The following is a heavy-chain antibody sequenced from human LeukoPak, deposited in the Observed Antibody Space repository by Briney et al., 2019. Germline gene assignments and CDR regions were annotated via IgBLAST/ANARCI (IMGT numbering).Heavy chain of an antibody. CDR2: IYHSGST. J-gene: IGHJ6*03. Sequence: SETLSLTCAVSGYSISSGYYWGWIRQPPGTGLEWIGSIYHSGSTYYNPSLKSRVTISVDTSKNQFSLKLSSVTAADTAVYYCAITIFGVVPEPYYYMDVWGKGTTVTVSS. D-gene: IGHD3-3*01. CDR1: GYSISSGYY. V-gene: IGHV4-38-2*01. CDR3: AITIFGVVPEPYYYMDV.